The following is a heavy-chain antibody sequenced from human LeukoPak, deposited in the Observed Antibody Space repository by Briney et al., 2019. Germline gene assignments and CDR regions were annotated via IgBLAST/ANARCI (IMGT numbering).Heavy chain of an antibody. V-gene: IGHV4-4*02. J-gene: IGHJ3*02. Sequence: SGTLSLTCAVSGVSISSSTWWRWARQPPGEGLGWIGEINHSGSNNYNPSLKSSVTISADTSTNQFSLKLRSVTAPDTAVYYCARGGQLWSHDALDIWGQGTMVTVSS. D-gene: IGHD5-18*01. CDR3: ARGGQLWSHDALDI. CDR2: INHSGSN. CDR1: GVSISSSTW.